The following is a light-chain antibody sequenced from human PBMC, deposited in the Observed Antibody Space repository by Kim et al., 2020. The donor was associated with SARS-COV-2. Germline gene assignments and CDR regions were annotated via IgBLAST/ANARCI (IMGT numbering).Light chain of an antibody. CDR3: QQYYSTPLT. J-gene: IGKJ4*01. CDR1: QSVLYSSNNKSY. V-gene: IGKV4-1*01. CDR2: WAS. Sequence: ATINCKSSQSVLYSSNNKSYLAWYQQKPGQPPKLLIYWASTRESVVPDRFSGSGSGTDFTLTISSLQAEDVAVYYCQQYYSTPLTFGGGTKVDIK.